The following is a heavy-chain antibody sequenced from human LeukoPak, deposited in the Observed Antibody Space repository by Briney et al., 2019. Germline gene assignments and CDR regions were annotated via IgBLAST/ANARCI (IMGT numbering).Heavy chain of an antibody. Sequence: SVQVSCKACGGTFSSYTISWLRQAPGQGLEWMGRIIPILGIANYVQKFQGRVTITADKSTSKAYMQLSSLRSEDLSVYYCAGDLNYYDSRGYYGDAFDIWGQGTMVTVSS. CDR2: IIPILGIA. CDR1: GGTFSSYT. CDR3: AGDLNYYDSRGYYGDAFDI. D-gene: IGHD3-22*01. J-gene: IGHJ3*02. V-gene: IGHV1-69*04.